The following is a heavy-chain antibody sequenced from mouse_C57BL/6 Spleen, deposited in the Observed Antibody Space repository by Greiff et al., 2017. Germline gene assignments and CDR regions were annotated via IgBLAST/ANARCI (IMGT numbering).Heavy chain of an antibody. J-gene: IGHJ2*01. CDR3: ARSYGSSLYYFDY. Sequence: EVQLQQSGPELVKPGASVKISCKASGYSFTDYNMNWVKQSNGKSLEWIGVINPNYGTTSYNQKFKGKATLTVDQSSSTAYMQLNSLTSEDAVVYCCARSYGSSLYYFDYWGQVTTLAVS. CDR2: INPNYGTT. D-gene: IGHD1-1*01. V-gene: IGHV1-39*01. CDR1: GYSFTDYN.